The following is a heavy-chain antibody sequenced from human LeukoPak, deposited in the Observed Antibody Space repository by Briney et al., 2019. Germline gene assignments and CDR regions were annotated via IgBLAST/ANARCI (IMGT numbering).Heavy chain of an antibody. CDR3: ARIGHAYGYIDY. CDR2: IYYSGST. D-gene: IGHD5-18*01. Sequence: SETLSLTCTVAGGSISISSYYWGWIRQPPGKGLEWIASIYYSGSTYNNPSLKSRVTISVDTSKNQFSLKLSSVTAADTAVYYCARIGHAYGYIDYWGQGTLVTVSS. J-gene: IGHJ4*02. CDR1: GGSISISSYY. V-gene: IGHV4-39*01.